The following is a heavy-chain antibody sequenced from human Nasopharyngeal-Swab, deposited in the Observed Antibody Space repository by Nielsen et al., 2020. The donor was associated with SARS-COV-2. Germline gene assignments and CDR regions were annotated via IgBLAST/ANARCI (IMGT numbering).Heavy chain of an antibody. J-gene: IGHJ6*02. CDR3: ARGSRFTIFGVVPDYYYGRDV. Sequence: SETLSLTCTVSGGSISSYYWSWIRQPAGKGLEWIGRIYTSGSTNYNPSLKSRVTMSVDTSKNQFSLKLSSVTAADTAVYYCARGSRFTIFGVVPDYYYGRDVWGQGTTVTVSS. CDR1: GGSISSYY. CDR2: IYTSGST. D-gene: IGHD3-3*01. V-gene: IGHV4-4*07.